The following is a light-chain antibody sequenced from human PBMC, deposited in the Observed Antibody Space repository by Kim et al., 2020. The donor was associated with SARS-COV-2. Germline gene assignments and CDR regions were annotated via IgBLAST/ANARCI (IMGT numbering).Light chain of an antibody. CDR3: TSFTSSNTFV. V-gene: IGLV2-14*03. Sequence: GQSITLACTGTTSDVGTSTYVSWYRQHPGRAPEVIIYDVTKRPSGVSNRFSGSKSANTASLTVSDLQAEDEADYYCTSFTSSNTFVFGTGTKVTVL. J-gene: IGLJ1*01. CDR1: TSDVGTSTY. CDR2: DVT.